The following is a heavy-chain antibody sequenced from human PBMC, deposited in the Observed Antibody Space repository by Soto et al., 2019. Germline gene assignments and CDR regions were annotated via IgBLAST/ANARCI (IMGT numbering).Heavy chain of an antibody. J-gene: IGHJ6*02. Sequence: SETLCLTCTVSGGSIISGGYYWSRIRQHPGKGLEWIGYIYYSGSTYYNPSLKSRVTISVDTSKNQFSLKLSSVTAADTAVYYCARNVGYKTYYYGMDVWGQGTTVTVSS. D-gene: IGHD5-12*01. CDR3: ARNVGYKTYYYGMDV. V-gene: IGHV4-31*03. CDR1: GGSIISGGYY. CDR2: IYYSGST.